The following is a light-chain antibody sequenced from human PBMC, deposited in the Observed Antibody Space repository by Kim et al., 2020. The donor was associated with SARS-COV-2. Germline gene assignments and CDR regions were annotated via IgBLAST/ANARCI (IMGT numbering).Light chain of an antibody. J-gene: IGKJ4*01. CDR1: QTVRSSY. V-gene: IGKV3-20*01. Sequence: SPGERANLSGRASQTVRSSYLAWYQQKPGQAPSLLIYAASSRATGIPDRFSGSGSGTDFTLTISRLEPGDFAVYYCQQYGSSPLTFGGGTKVDIK. CDR3: QQYGSSPLT. CDR2: AAS.